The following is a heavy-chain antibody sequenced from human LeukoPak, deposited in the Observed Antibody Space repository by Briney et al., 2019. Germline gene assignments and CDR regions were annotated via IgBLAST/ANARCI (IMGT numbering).Heavy chain of an antibody. J-gene: IGHJ4*02. Sequence: GGSLRLSCTTSGFTFSGYWMNWVRQAPGKGLVWVSRIGSDGGSTTYADSVKGRFTISRDNAKNTLYLQMTSLRAEDTAVYYCARGGSGNFYYWGQGTLVTVSS. V-gene: IGHV3-74*03. D-gene: IGHD1-26*01. CDR3: ARGGSGNFYY. CDR2: IGSDGGST. CDR1: GFTFSGYW.